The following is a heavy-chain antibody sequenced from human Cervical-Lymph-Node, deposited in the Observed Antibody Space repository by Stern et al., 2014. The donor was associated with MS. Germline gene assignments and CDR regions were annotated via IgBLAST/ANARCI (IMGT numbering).Heavy chain of an antibody. CDR3: ARGARHDAFDI. J-gene: IGHJ3*02. Sequence: QVQLQESGPGLVRPSETLSLTCTVSGASIISSYWSWVRQTPGKGLEWIGYIYHSGSTDYKPSLKSRVTISQDTSKNNFSLKLSSVTPADTAIYYCARGARHDAFDIWGQGTMVTVSS. CDR1: GASIISSY. V-gene: IGHV4-59*01. CDR2: IYHSGST.